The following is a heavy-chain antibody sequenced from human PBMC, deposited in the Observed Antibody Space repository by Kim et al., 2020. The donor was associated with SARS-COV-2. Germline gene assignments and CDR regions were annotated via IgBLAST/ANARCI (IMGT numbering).Heavy chain of an antibody. CDR1: GYIFSDYW. CDR2: IYPGDADS. Sequence: GESLKISCKGSGYIFSDYWIGWVRRMPGKGLEWVGMIYPGDADSRYSPSFQGHVTISVDTSISTAYLQWRSPKASDTAIYFCVRHLGNDYGDFVFAYWGQGTQVTVSS. D-gene: IGHD4-17*01. CDR3: VRHLGNDYGDFVFAY. J-gene: IGHJ4*02. V-gene: IGHV5-51*01.